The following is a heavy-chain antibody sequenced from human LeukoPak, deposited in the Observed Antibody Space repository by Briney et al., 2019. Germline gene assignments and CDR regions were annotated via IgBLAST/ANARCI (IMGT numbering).Heavy chain of an antibody. CDR2: IKQDGSEK. CDR1: GFTFSSYW. J-gene: IGHJ6*03. Sequence: GGSLRLSCAASGFTFSSYWMSWVRQAPGKGLEWVANIKQDGSEKYYVDSVKGRFTISRDNAKNSLYLQMNSLRAEDTAVYYCARESGFDSSGWYYYYMDVWGKGTTVTASS. V-gene: IGHV3-7*01. D-gene: IGHD6-19*01. CDR3: ARESGFDSSGWYYYYMDV.